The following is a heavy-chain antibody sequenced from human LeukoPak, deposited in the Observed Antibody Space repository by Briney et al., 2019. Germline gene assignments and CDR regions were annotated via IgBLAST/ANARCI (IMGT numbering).Heavy chain of an antibody. CDR3: ARAPPALWFGELGYYFDY. V-gene: IGHV3-53*01. J-gene: IGHJ4*02. CDR1: GFTFSSYN. CDR2: IYSGGST. D-gene: IGHD3-10*01. Sequence: GGSLRLSCAASGFTFSSYNLNWVRQAPGKGLEWVSVIYSGGSTYYADSVKGRFTISRDNAKNLLYLQMNSLRAEDTAVYYCARAPPALWFGELGYYFDYWGQGTLVTVSS.